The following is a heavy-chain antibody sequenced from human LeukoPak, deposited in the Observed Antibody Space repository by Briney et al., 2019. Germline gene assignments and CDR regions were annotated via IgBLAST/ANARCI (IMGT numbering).Heavy chain of an antibody. D-gene: IGHD2-2*01. CDR3: ARHARHAPFDY. V-gene: IGHV4-38-2*01. CDR1: GFTFSSYE. J-gene: IGHJ4*02. CDR2: IYHSGST. Sequence: KPGGSLRLSCAASGFTFSSYEMNWVRQPPGKGLEWIGSIYHSGSTYYNPSLKSRVTISVDTSKNQFSLKLSSVTAADTAVYYCARHARHAPFDYWGQGTLVTVSS.